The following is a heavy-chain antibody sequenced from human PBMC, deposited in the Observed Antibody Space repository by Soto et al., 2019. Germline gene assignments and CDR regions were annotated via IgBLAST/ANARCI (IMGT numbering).Heavy chain of an antibody. CDR1: DYTFSNYG. CDR2: ISAYNGNT. Sequence: QVQLVQSGAEVKKPGASVKVSCKASDYTFSNYGITWVRQAPGQGLEWMGWISAYNGNTNYAQKVQDRVTMTTDTTTSTAYMELRSLRSDDTAVYYCARGWYRGSHGFWDYWGQGTLVTVSS. D-gene: IGHD1-26*01. J-gene: IGHJ4*02. CDR3: ARGWYRGSHGFWDY. V-gene: IGHV1-18*01.